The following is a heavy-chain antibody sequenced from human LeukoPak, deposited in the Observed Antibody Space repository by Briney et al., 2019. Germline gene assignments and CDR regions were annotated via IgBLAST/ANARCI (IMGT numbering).Heavy chain of an antibody. D-gene: IGHD1-1*01. Sequence: SETLSLTCAVYGGSFSGYYWSWIRQPPGKGLEWIGEINHSGSTNYNPSLKSRVTISVDTSKNQFSPKLSSVTAADTAVYYCASMSGTTFYYYGMDVWGQGTTVTVSS. J-gene: IGHJ6*02. CDR3: ASMSGTTFYYYGMDV. CDR2: INHSGST. V-gene: IGHV4-34*01. CDR1: GGSFSGYY.